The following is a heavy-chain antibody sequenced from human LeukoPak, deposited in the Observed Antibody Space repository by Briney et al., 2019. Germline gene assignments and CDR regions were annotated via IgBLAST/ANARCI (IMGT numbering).Heavy chain of an antibody. Sequence: SETLSLTCAVSGVSISGSYYYWGWIRQPPGKGLEWIGSIYYSGSTYYNPSLKSRVTISVDTSKNQFSLKLSSVTAADTAVYYCARVKFQWLRLSGLLFDYWGQGTLVTVSS. CDR1: GVSISGSYYY. CDR3: ARVKFQWLRLSGLLFDY. J-gene: IGHJ4*02. D-gene: IGHD6-19*01. CDR2: IYYSGST. V-gene: IGHV4-39*07.